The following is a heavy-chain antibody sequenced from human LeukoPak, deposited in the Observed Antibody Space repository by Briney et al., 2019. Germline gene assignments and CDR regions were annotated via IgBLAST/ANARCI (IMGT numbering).Heavy chain of an antibody. CDR1: GFTFSTYA. D-gene: IGHD6-19*01. Sequence: PGGSLGLSCAASGFTFSTYAMSWVRQAPGKGLEWVSLISGSGGNTYYADSVKGRFTISRDNSKNTLYLQMDSLRAEDTAIYYCAKKVSSSGGPYYSDYWGQGTLVTVSS. J-gene: IGHJ4*02. CDR2: ISGSGGNT. V-gene: IGHV3-23*01. CDR3: AKKVSSSGGPYYSDY.